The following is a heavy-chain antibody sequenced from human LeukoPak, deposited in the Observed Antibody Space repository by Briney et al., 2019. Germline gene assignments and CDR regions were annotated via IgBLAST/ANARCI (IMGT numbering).Heavy chain of an antibody. D-gene: IGHD3-10*01. CDR3: ARDGRVRGVIQTNGYYYYMDV. CDR1: GGTFSSYA. V-gene: IGHV1-69*13. Sequence: ASVKVSCKASGGTFSSYAISWVRQAPGQGLEWMGGIIPIFGTANYAQKFQGRVTITADESTSTAYMELSSLRSDDTAVYYCARDGRVRGVIQTNGYYYYMDVWGKGTTVTISS. CDR2: IIPIFGTA. J-gene: IGHJ6*03.